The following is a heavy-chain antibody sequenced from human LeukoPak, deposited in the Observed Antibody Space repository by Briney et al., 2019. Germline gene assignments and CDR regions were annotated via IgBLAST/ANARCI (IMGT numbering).Heavy chain of an antibody. CDR3: AKDSGGSCYSCYYYMDV. J-gene: IGHJ6*03. CDR2: ISSSSSTI. V-gene: IGHV3-48*04. D-gene: IGHD2-15*01. CDR1: GFTFSSYS. Sequence: GGSLRLSCAASGFTFSSYSMNWVRQAPGKGLEWVSYISSSSSTIYYADSVKGRFTISRDNSKNSLYLQMNSLRTEDTALYYCAKDSGGSCYSCYYYMDVWGKGTTVTVSS.